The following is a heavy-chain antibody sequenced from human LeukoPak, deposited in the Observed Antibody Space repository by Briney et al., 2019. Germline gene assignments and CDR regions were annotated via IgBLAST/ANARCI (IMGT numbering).Heavy chain of an antibody. J-gene: IGHJ5*02. D-gene: IGHD2-2*01. V-gene: IGHV1-18*01. CDR2: IRAYNGNT. Sequence: ASVKVSCKASGYTFISYGISWVRQAPGQGLECMGWIRAYNGNTNYTQNLQSRVTMTTDTSTSTAYMVLRSVRSDDTAVYYCARVLGYCSSTSCYEIYNWFDPWGQGTLVTVSS. CDR3: ARVLGYCSSTSCYEIYNWFDP. CDR1: GYTFISYG.